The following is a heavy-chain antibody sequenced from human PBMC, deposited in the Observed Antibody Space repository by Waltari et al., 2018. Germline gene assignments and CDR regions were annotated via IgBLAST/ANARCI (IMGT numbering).Heavy chain of an antibody. D-gene: IGHD5-12*01. CDR3: ASVIRGYDWGYDY. V-gene: IGHV4-39*01. CDR2: IYYSGST. J-gene: IGHJ4*02. CDR1: GGAISSSSYY. Sequence: QLQLQESGPGLVKPSETLSLTCTVSGGAISSSSYYWGWIRQPPGKGLEWIGSIYYSGSTYYNPSLKSRVTISVDTSKNQFSLQLSSVTAADTAVYYCASVIRGYDWGYDYWGQGTLVTVSS.